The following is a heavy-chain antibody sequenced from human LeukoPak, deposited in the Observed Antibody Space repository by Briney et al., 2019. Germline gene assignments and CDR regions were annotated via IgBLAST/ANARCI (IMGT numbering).Heavy chain of an antibody. CDR2: ISGNSTTI. CDR3: ARGESSQSPLDP. D-gene: IGHD3-10*01. J-gene: IGHJ5*02. Sequence: GGSLRLSCAASGFTFSRYSMNWVRQAPGKGLGWISYISGNSTTIYYADSVKGRFTISRDNAKNSLYLQMNSLRAEDTAVYYCARGESSQSPLDPWGQGTLVTVSS. V-gene: IGHV3-48*04. CDR1: GFTFSRYS.